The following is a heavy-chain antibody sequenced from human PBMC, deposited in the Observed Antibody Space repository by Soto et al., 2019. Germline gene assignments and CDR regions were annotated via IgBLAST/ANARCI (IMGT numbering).Heavy chain of an antibody. CDR1: GGSVNSYGYY. Sequence: SETLSLTCTVSGGSVNSYGYYWTWIRQSPGKGLEWIGSMYYSGDTYHNPSLKSRVSLSVDTSKDQFSLNLTSVTAADTAVYFCVANYDSRFDSWGRGTLVTVSS. V-gene: IGHV4-30-4*01. J-gene: IGHJ4*01. D-gene: IGHD3-22*01. CDR3: VANYDSRFDS. CDR2: MYYSGDT.